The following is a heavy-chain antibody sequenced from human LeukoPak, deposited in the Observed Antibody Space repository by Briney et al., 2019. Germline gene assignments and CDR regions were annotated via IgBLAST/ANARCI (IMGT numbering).Heavy chain of an antibody. CDR2: ISYSGTT. J-gene: IGHJ4*02. D-gene: IGHD7-27*01. Sequence: SQTLSLTCTVSGGSFSSGGYYWSWIRQHPGKGLEWIGYISYSGTTYYNPSLKSRVIISVDASKNQFSLRLSSVTAADTAVYYCARDLGGLGKIDYWGQGTLVTVSS. CDR3: ARDLGGLGKIDY. CDR1: GGSFSSGGYY. V-gene: IGHV4-31*03.